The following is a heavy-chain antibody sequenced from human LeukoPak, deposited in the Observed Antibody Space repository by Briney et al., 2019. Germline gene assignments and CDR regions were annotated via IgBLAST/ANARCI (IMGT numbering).Heavy chain of an antibody. CDR1: GGSISSGGYY. CDR2: IYHSGST. CDR3: ATGDDSSTYDAFDI. V-gene: IGHV4-30-2*01. J-gene: IGHJ3*02. D-gene: IGHD3-22*01. Sequence: PSQTLSLTCTVSGGSISSGGYYWSWIRQPPGKGLEWIGYIYHSGSTYYNPSLKSRVSISVDTSKNQFSLKLNSVTAADTAVYYCATGDDSSTYDAFDIWGQGTMVTVSS.